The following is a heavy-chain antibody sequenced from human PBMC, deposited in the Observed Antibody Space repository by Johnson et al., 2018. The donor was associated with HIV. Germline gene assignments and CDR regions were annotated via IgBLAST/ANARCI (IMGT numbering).Heavy chain of an antibody. V-gene: IGHV3-30-3*01. J-gene: IGHJ3*02. D-gene: IGHD2-15*01. CDR3: ARDDGGGGDAFDI. CDR2: ISYDGSNK. Sequence: QVQLVESGGGVVQPGRSLRLSCAASGFTFSNYAMHWVRQAPGKGLEWVAVISYDGSNKYYADSVKGRFTISRDNSKNTLSLQMNSLRAEDTAVYYCARDDGGGGDAFDIWGQGTMVTVSS. CDR1: GFTFSNYA.